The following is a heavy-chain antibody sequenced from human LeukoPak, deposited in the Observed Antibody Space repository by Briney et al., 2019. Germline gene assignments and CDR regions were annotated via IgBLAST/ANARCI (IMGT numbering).Heavy chain of an antibody. J-gene: IGHJ5*02. V-gene: IGHV3-48*03. CDR1: GFTFRSYE. D-gene: IGHD3-22*01. CDR2: IRSSDSTS. Sequence: GGSLRLSCAASGFTFRSYEMNWVRQAPGKGLEWVSYIRSSDSTSHYADSVKGRFTISRDNAKNSLYLQMNSLRVEDMGVYYCARETRGHYYDSSGPDHWGQGTLVTVPS. CDR3: ARETRGHYYDSSGPDH.